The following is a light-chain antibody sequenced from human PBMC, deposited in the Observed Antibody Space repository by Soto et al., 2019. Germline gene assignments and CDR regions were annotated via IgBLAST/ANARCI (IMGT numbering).Light chain of an antibody. V-gene: IGLV2-14*01. Sequence: QSVLTQPASVSWSPGQSFTVSCTGTSSDIGVYNYVSWYQQHPGKAPKLIISEVSNRPSGVSNRFSGSKSGNTASLTIAWLQADDEADYSCSSYATSTPPFVFGTGTKVTVL. CDR1: SSDIGVYNY. CDR3: SSYATSTPPFV. J-gene: IGLJ1*01. CDR2: EVS.